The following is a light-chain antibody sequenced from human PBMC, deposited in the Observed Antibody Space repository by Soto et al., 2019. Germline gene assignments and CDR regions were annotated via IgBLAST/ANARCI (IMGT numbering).Light chain of an antibody. CDR3: QQYGSSPST. J-gene: IGKJ5*01. CDR1: QTVIRNY. Sequence: EIVLTQSPDTLSLSPVERATLSCMASQTVIRNYLAWHQQKPGQTPRLLVYRASSRATGIPDRFSGSGSGTDFTLTISRLEPEDFAVYYCQQYGSSPSTFGQGTRLEIK. V-gene: IGKV3-20*01. CDR2: RAS.